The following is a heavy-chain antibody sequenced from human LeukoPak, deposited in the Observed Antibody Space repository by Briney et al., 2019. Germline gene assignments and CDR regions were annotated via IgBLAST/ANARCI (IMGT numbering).Heavy chain of an antibody. CDR1: GFTFRNYA. CDR3: AREGIRDDYNF. V-gene: IGHV3-23*01. Sequence: PGGSLRLSCVASGFTFRNYAMTWVRQAPGKGLEWVSTISVSGGTTHYADSVKGRFTISRDNSKSTVFLQMNSLRAEDTAIYYCAREGIRDDYNFWGQGTLVTVSS. D-gene: IGHD5-24*01. J-gene: IGHJ4*02. CDR2: ISVSGGTT.